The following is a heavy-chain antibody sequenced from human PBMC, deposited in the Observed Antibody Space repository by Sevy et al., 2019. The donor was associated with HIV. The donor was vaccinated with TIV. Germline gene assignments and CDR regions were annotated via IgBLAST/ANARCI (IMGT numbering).Heavy chain of an antibody. D-gene: IGHD3-22*01. CDR1: GGTFSSYA. CDR2: IIPIFGTS. CDR3: ARGVTMIRGGGYYFDY. Sequence: ASVKVSCKASGGTFSSYAIHWVRQAPGQGLEWMGGIIPIFGTSNYAQKFQGRVTITADESTSTSNMELSSLRSEDTAVNYCARGVTMIRGGGYYFDYWGQGTLVTVSS. J-gene: IGHJ4*02. V-gene: IGHV1-69*13.